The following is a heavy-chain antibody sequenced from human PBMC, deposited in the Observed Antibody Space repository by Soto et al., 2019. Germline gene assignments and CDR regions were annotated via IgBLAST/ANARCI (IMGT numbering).Heavy chain of an antibody. J-gene: IGHJ6*02. CDR3: ARRQISQQTSGAASATAAMAV. V-gene: IGHV3-33*01. CDR2: IWKDGNGY. CDR1: GFTFNNYG. D-gene: IGHD1-26*01. Sequence: QVQMVESGGGVVQPGRSLRLSCAASGFTFNNYGMHWVRQAPGKGLEWVEVIWKDGNGYYYSKSWKCRFTGSRDNSTTSLNMKMSSLRAKDTAVYYCARRQISQQTSGAASATAAMAVWGQGPPVTVSS.